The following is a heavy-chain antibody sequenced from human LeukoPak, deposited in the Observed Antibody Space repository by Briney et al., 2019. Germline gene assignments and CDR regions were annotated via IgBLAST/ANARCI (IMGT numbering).Heavy chain of an antibody. V-gene: IGHV4-4*07. Sequence: SETLSLTCTFAGGSISSYYWSWIRQPAGKGLEWIGRIYTSGSTNYNPSLKSRVPMSVDTSKNQSPLKLRSVTAAHPAVYYCPRERDRRAWSGQGWLDPWGQGTLVTVSS. CDR3: PRERDRRAWSGQGWLDP. D-gene: IGHD6-19*01. J-gene: IGHJ5*02. CDR1: GGSISSYY. CDR2: IYTSGST.